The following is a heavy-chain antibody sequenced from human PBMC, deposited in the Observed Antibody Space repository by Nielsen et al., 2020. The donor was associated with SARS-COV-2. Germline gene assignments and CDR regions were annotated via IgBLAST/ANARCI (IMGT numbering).Heavy chain of an antibody. CDR1: VGTFSSYA. J-gene: IGHJ4*02. Sequence: SVKVSCKASVGTFSSYAISWVRQAPGQGLEWMGGIIPIFGTANYAQKFQGRVTITADESTSTAYMELSSLRSEDTAVYYCATVFAIFGVVTSFDYWGQGTLVTVSS. V-gene: IGHV1-69*13. CDR2: IIPIFGTA. D-gene: IGHD3-3*01. CDR3: ATVFAIFGVVTSFDY.